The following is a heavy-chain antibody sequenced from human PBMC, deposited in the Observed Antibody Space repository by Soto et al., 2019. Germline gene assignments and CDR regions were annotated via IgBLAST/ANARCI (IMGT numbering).Heavy chain of an antibody. D-gene: IGHD1-26*01. CDR3: AADRGSYYVIFDY. J-gene: IGHJ4*02. V-gene: IGHV1-58*01. Sequence: SVKVSCKASGFTFTSSAVQWVRQARGQRLEWIGWIVVGSGNTNYAQKFQERVTITRDMSTSTAYMELSSLRSEDTAVYYCAADRGSYYVIFDYWGQGTLVTVSS. CDR2: IVVGSGNT. CDR1: GFTFTSSA.